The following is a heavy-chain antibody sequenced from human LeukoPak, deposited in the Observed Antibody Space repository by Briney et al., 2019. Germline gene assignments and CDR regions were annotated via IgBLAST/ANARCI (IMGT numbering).Heavy chain of an antibody. CDR1: GLSVSNTY. D-gene: IGHD2-21*01. V-gene: IGHV3-66*02. CDR3: ATEDAYSVHL. J-gene: IGHJ3*01. CDR2: LYYGGDT. Sequence: GVSLRLSCAASGLSVSNTYMSWVRQAPGKGLEWISVLYYGGDTFYADSVKGRFTISSDKSKNTLYLQMNSLRPDGTAVYYCATEDAYSVHLWGQGTMVTVSS.